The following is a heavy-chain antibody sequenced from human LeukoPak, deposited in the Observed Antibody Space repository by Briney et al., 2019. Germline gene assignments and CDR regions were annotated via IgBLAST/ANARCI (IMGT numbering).Heavy chain of an antibody. V-gene: IGHV4-59*01. J-gene: IGHJ4*02. CDR3: ARAPGARPFDY. Sequence: SETLSLTCTVSGDSISSFYWGWIRQPPGKGLEWIGQIFYSGSTKYNPSLESRLTISKDTSKNQFFLQLSSVTAADTAVYYCARAPGARPFDYWGQGTLVTVSS. D-gene: IGHD6-6*01. CDR2: IFYSGST. CDR1: GDSISSFY.